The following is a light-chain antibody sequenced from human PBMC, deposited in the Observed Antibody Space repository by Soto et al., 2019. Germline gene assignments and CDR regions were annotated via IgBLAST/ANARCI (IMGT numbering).Light chain of an antibody. Sequence: EIVLTQSPGALSLSPGERATLSCRASQSVSSTYSAWYQQKPGQAPRLLIYGTASRATGIPDRFSGSGSGTHFTLTISRLEPDDFAVYYCHQYDSSPWTFGQGTKVEIK. CDR1: QSVSSTY. J-gene: IGKJ1*01. V-gene: IGKV3-20*01. CDR2: GTA. CDR3: HQYDSSPWT.